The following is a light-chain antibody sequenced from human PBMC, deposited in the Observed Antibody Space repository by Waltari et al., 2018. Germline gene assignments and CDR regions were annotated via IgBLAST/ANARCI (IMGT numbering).Light chain of an antibody. CDR2: YAN. CDR1: QGISSY. CDR3: QQGNSYPLT. Sequence: IQMSQSPSSLSASVGDRVTITCRASQGISSYLNWYQQKPGKAPKLLIYYANSLASGVPSRFSGSGSGTEFTLTISSLQPEDFATYYSQQGNSYPLTFGPGTKLDIK. V-gene: IGKV1-13*02. J-gene: IGKJ3*01.